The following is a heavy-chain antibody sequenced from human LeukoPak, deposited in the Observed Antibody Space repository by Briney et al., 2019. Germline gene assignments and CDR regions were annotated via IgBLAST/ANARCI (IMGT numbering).Heavy chain of an antibody. CDR1: GFTFSTYA. CDR2: ISNDGSKK. D-gene: IGHD5-12*01. Sequence: GGSLRLSCAASGFTFSTYAMHWVRQAPGKGLEWVAVISNDGSKKYYADSVKGRFTISRDNSKGTLYLQMNSLGAEDTAVYYCARGSSGYSDYWGQGTLVTVSS. CDR3: ARGSSGYSDY. V-gene: IGHV3-30-3*01. J-gene: IGHJ4*02.